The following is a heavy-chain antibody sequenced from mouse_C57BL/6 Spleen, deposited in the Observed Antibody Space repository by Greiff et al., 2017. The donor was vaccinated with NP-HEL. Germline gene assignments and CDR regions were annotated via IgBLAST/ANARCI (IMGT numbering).Heavy chain of an antibody. Sequence: QVQLKQSGPELVKPGASVKISCKASGYAFSSSWMNWVKQRPGKGLEWIGRIYPGDGDTNYNGKFKGKATLTADKSSSTAYMQLSSLTSEDSAVYFCARNTAQADAMDYWGQGTSVTVSS. CDR2: IYPGDGDT. V-gene: IGHV1-82*01. D-gene: IGHD3-2*02. CDR3: ARNTAQADAMDY. CDR1: GYAFSSSW. J-gene: IGHJ4*01.